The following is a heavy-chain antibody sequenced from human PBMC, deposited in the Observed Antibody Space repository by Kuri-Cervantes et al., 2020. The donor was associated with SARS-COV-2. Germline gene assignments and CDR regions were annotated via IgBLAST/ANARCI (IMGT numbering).Heavy chain of an antibody. Sequence: SEPLSLTCTVSGDSITNYYWSWIRQPPGKGLEWIGYVYYTGSTNYKPSLESRVTMSVDTSKNQFSLKLKPVTVADTAVYYCAREGPYGSGSYFDYWGQGTLVTVSS. J-gene: IGHJ4*02. V-gene: IGHV4-59*01. D-gene: IGHD3-10*01. CDR2: VYYTGST. CDR1: GDSITNYY. CDR3: AREGPYGSGSYFDY.